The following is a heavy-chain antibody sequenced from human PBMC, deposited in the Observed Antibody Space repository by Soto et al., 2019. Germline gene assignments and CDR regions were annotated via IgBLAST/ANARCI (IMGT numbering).Heavy chain of an antibody. CDR2: ISGSGGTT. J-gene: IGHJ3*02. D-gene: IGHD6-19*01. Sequence: EVQLLESGGGLVQPGGSLRLSCAASGFTFSSYAMSWVRQAPGKGLEWVSAISGSGGTTYYADSVKGRFTFSRDNSKNTLYRQMTSLRAEDRAVYYCAKTANGWFSAFDIWGQGTMVTVSS. CDR1: GFTFSSYA. CDR3: AKTANGWFSAFDI. V-gene: IGHV3-23*01.